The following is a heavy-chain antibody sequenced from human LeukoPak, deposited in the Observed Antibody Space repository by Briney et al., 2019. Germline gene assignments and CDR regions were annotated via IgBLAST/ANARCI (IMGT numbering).Heavy chain of an antibody. CDR2: ISNSGGST. Sequence: GGSLRLACAASGFTFNTYAITWVRQAPGKGPEWVSSISNSGGSTYYADSVKGRFTISRDNSKNTLYLQMNSPRAEDTAVYYCVKGGSSGYRWFDPWGQGTLVTVSS. CDR1: GFTFNTYA. V-gene: IGHV3-23*01. CDR3: VKGGSSGYRWFDP. J-gene: IGHJ5*02. D-gene: IGHD3-22*01.